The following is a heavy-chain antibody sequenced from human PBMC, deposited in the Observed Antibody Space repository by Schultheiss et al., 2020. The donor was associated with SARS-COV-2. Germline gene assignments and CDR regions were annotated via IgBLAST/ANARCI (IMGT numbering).Heavy chain of an antibody. CDR1: GFTFSSSA. D-gene: IGHD3-9*01. J-gene: IGHJ4*02. V-gene: IGHV3-23*01. CDR3: ARDLTGRDDY. CDR2: ITGGGGTT. Sequence: GGSLRLSCAASGFTFSSSAMSWVRQAPGKGLEWVSAITGGGGTTYYADSVKGRFTISRDNSKNTLYLQMNSLRAEDTAMYFCARDLTGRDDYWGQGTLVTVSS.